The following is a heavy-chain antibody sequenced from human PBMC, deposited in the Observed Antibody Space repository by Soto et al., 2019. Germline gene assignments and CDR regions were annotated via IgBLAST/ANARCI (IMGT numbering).Heavy chain of an antibody. CDR1: GSSISSHW. CDR2: IANNGNKK. Sequence: VHLVETGGGLVQPGGSLRLSCAASGSSISSHWMSWVRQAPGKGLEWVAIIANNGNKKFYSDSVKGRFTVSRDNSENTLFLQMNSLRPEDTAVYYCATTTVVAAAGFDPWGHGTRVIVSS. CDR3: ATTTVVAAAGFDP. D-gene: IGHD2-15*01. V-gene: IGHV3-30*03. J-gene: IGHJ5*02.